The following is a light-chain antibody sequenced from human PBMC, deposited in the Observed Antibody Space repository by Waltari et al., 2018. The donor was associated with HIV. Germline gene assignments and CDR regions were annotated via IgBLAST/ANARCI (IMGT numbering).Light chain of an antibody. J-gene: IGLJ1*01. V-gene: IGLV2-11*01. Sequence: QPPLTQSRSVSGSPGQSITISCTGTSNDVGAYNYVSWYQQHPGRAPKLLIFDLNRRPSGVPDRFSGSKSGYTASLTISGLQAEDEADYYCCSSAGRYTFVFGTGTKVTVL. CDR2: DLN. CDR1: SNDVGAYNY. CDR3: CSSAGRYTFV.